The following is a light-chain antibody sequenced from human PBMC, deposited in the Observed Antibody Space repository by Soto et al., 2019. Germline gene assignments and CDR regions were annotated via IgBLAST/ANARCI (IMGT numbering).Light chain of an antibody. CDR2: AAS. V-gene: IGKV1-39*01. CDR1: QSISSY. CDR3: HQIYSTPLCT. Sequence: IPMTQSPSSLSASVGDRVTITCRASQSISSYLKWYQQKPGKAPKLLIYAASSLQSEVASRISGSGSGTDVTLTISSRQPEDVATYYCHQIYSTPLCTFGGGTKVDIK. J-gene: IGKJ4*02.